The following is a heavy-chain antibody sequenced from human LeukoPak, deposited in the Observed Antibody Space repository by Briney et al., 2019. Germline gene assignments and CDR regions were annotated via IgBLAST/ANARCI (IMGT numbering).Heavy chain of an antibody. D-gene: IGHD3-9*01. CDR3: ARDPSYYDILTGYYTGGD. Sequence: GGSLRLSCAASGFTFSSYSMNWVRQAPGKGLEWVSSISSSGSYIYYADSVKGRFTISRDNAKNSLYLQMNSLRAEDTAVYYCARDPSYYDILTGYYTGGDWGQGTLVTVSS. CDR2: ISSSGSYI. V-gene: IGHV3-21*01. J-gene: IGHJ4*02. CDR1: GFTFSSYS.